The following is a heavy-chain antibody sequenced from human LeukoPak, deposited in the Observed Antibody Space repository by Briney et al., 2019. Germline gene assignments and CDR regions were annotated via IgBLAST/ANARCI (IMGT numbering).Heavy chain of an antibody. CDR3: ARDGPYSSNWYNWFDP. CDR1: GGSISSYY. CDR2: IYTSGST. Sequence: SETLSLTCTVSGGSISSYYWSWIRQPAGKGLEWIGRIYTSGSTNYNPSLKSRVTMSVDTSKNQFSLKLSSVTAADTAVYYCARDGPYSSNWYNWFDPWGQGTLVTVSS. D-gene: IGHD6-13*01. V-gene: IGHV4-4*07. J-gene: IGHJ5*02.